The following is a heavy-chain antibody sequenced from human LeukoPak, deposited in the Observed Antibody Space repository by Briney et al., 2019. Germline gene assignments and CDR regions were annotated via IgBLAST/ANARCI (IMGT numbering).Heavy chain of an antibody. V-gene: IGHV4-59*08. Sequence: SETLSLTCTVSGGSISSYYWSWIRQPPGKGLEWIGYIYYSGSTNYNPSLKSRVTISVDTSKNQFSLKLGSVTAADTAVYYCARHQSRATRGYFDYWGQGTLVTVSS. CDR1: GGSISSYY. CDR2: IYYSGST. J-gene: IGHJ4*02. CDR3: ARHQSRATRGYFDY. D-gene: IGHD5-12*01.